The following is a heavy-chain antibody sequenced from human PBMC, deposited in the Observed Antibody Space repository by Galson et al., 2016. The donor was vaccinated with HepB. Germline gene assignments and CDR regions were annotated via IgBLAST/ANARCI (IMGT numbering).Heavy chain of an antibody. CDR1: GGTFNKYA. D-gene: IGHD6-13*01. Sequence: SVKVSCKASGGTFNKYAISWVRQAPGQGLEWMGGITNFGTANYAQRFQGRVTITAEEYTSTVYMELISLRSEDTAVYYCARVRYSTTWYFDYWGQGTLVTVSS. J-gene: IGHJ4*02. CDR3: ARVRYSTTWYFDY. V-gene: IGHV1-69*13. CDR2: ITNFGTA.